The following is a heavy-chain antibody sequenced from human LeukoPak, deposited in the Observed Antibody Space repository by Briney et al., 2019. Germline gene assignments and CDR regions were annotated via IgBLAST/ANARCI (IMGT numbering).Heavy chain of an antibody. CDR1: GFTFSSCA. D-gene: IGHD5-24*01. J-gene: IGHJ4*02. CDR3: AKDASCRE. Sequence: PGGSLRLSCAASGFTFSSCAMNWVRQAPGKGLEWVSGISGSGGITHYADSVRGRFTISRDNSKNTLYLQMNSLRAEDTAVYYCAKDASCREWGQGTLVTVSS. CDR2: ISGSGGIT. V-gene: IGHV3-23*01.